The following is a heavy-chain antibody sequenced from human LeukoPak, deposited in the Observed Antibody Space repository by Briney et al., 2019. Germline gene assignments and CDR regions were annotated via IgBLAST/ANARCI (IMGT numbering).Heavy chain of an antibody. D-gene: IGHD6-19*01. CDR2: IYSGGST. V-gene: IGHV3-53*05. J-gene: IGHJ4*02. CDR1: GFTVSSNY. Sequence: GGSLRLSCAASGFTVSSNYMSWVRQAPGKGLEWVSVIYSGGSTYYADSVKGRFTISRDNSKNTLYLQMNSLRAEDTAVYYCARDLRAVAGYHFDYWGQGTLVTVSS. CDR3: ARDLRAVAGYHFDY.